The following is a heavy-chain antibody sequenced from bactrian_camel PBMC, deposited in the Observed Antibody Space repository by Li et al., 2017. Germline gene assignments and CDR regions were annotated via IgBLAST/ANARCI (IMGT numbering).Heavy chain of an antibody. D-gene: IGHD2*01. CDR2: IDSDGRT. V-gene: IGHV3S53*01. CDR1: GYVFSSHC. CDR3: AAQWPPHSEYCRPGEGQSNY. Sequence: QVQLVESGGGSVPVGGSLRLSCVSSVGYVFSSHCMGWFLQAPGKEREGVAAIDSDGRTSYADSVKGRFTITQDNAKNTLYLQMISLKPEDTAMYYCAAQWPPHSEYCRPGEGQSNYWSQGTQVTVS. J-gene: IGHJ4*01.